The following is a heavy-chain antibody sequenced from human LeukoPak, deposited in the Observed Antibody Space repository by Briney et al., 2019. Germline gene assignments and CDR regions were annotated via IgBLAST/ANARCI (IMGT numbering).Heavy chain of an antibody. J-gene: IGHJ4*02. CDR1: GFTFSNFW. V-gene: IGHV3-7*01. CDR3: TGIVY. Sequence: GGSLRLSCAASGFTFSNFWMDWIRQVPGKGLEWVAHIKTDGSEKYYVDSVKGRFTISRDNPNKSLYLQMNSLSVEDTAIYYCTGIVYWGQGTRVTVSS. CDR2: IKTDGSEK.